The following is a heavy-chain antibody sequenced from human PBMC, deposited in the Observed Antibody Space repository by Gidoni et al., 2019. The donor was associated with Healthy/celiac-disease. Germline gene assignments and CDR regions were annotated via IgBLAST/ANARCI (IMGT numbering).Heavy chain of an antibody. CDR3: ARGVGSGYYYFDY. Sequence: GGSISSYYWSWIRQPPGKGLEWIGYIYYSGSTNYNPSLKSRVTISVDTSKNQFSLKLSSVTAADTAVYYCARGVGSGYYYFDYWGQGTLVTVSS. J-gene: IGHJ4*02. CDR1: GGSISSYY. CDR2: IYYSGST. V-gene: IGHV4-59*01. D-gene: IGHD3-22*01.